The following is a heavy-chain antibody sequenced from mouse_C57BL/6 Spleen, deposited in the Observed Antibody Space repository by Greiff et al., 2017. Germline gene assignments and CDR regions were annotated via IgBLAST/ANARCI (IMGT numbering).Heavy chain of an antibody. CDR1: GFTFSDYG. CDR2: ISSGSSTI. D-gene: IGHD1-1*01. V-gene: IGHV5-17*01. Sequence: EVKLVESGGGLVKPGGSLKLSCAASGFTFSDYGMHWVRQAPEKGLEWVAYISSGSSTIYYADTVKGRFTLSRDNAKNTLFLQMTSLRSEDTAMYYCARRAVVPFAYWGQGTLVTVSA. CDR3: ARRAVVPFAY. J-gene: IGHJ3*01.